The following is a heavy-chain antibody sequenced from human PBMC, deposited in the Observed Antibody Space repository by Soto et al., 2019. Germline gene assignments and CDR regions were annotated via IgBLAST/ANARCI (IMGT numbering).Heavy chain of an antibody. V-gene: IGHV4-59*01. D-gene: IGHD3-10*01. Sequence: PSETLSLTCTVSGGSISSYYWNWIRQPPGKGLEWIGYIHYSGSTNYNPSLKSRVTISVDTSNNQFSLKLSSVTAADTAVYYCATGRFSAMIRGVIMFDPWGQGTLVTVS. J-gene: IGHJ5*02. CDR1: GGSISSYY. CDR3: ATGRFSAMIRGVIMFDP. CDR2: IHYSGST.